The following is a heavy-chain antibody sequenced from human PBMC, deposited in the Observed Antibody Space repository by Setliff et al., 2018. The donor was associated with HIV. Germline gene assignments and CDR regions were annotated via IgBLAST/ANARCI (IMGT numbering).Heavy chain of an antibody. CDR2: IKSEADGGTE. CDR3: TTAGHGSLDFDY. CDR1: GFFFKNAW. V-gene: IGHV3-15*01. J-gene: IGHJ4*02. Sequence: PRGSLRLSCAASGFFFKNAWMSWVRQAPGKGLEWIGRIKSEADGGTEESAAFLKGRFTISRDDSKNTLFLQMNSLKVEDTALYYCTTAGHGSLDFDYWGQGTRVTVSS. D-gene: IGHD1-1*01.